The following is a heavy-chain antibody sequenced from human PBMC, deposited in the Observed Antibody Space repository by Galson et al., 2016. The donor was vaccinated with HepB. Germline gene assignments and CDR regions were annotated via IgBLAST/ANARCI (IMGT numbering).Heavy chain of an antibody. CDR3: AREGCRGSSSIDYFDY. J-gene: IGHJ4*02. V-gene: IGHV3-21*01. Sequence: SLRLSCAASGFTFSSYTMNWVRQAPGKGLEWVSSITRNGYYIFYTDSVKGRFTISRDNAKNSLFLQMNSLRAEDTAVYYCAREGCRGSSSIDYFDYWGQATLVTVSS. D-gene: IGHD6-6*01. CDR1: GFTFSSYT. CDR2: ITRNGYYI.